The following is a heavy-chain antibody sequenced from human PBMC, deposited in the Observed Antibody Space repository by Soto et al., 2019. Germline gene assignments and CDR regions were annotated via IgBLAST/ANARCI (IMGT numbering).Heavy chain of an antibody. Sequence: QVQLVQSGAEVKKPGSSVKVSCKASGGTFSSYTISWVRQAPGQGLEWMGRIIPILGIANYAQEFQGRVAITADKSTSTAYMELSSLRSEDTAVYYCARKLETGANAFDIWGQGTMVTVSS. CDR1: GGTFSSYT. D-gene: IGHD1-7*01. J-gene: IGHJ3*02. CDR3: ARKLETGANAFDI. V-gene: IGHV1-69*02. CDR2: IIPILGIA.